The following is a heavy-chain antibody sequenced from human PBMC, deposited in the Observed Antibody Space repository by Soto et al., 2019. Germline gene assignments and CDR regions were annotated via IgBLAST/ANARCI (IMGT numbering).Heavy chain of an antibody. V-gene: IGHV1-18*01. CDR1: GYTFTSYG. Sequence: ASVKVSCKASGYTFTSYGISWVRQAPGQGLEWMGWISANNDNTNYAQKLQGRVTMTTDTSTSTAYMELRSLRSDDTAVYYCARDGDLYYDFWSGTDGYYFDYWGQGTLVTVSS. CDR2: ISANNDNT. CDR3: ARDGDLYYDFWSGTDGYYFDY. D-gene: IGHD3-3*01. J-gene: IGHJ4*02.